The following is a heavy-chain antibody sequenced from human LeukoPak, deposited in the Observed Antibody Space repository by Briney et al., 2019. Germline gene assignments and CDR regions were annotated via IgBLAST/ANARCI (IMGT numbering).Heavy chain of an antibody. CDR2: INSDGSAT. D-gene: IGHD3-10*01. J-gene: IGHJ4*02. CDR3: ARGSRFTDY. CDR1: GFTLGSYW. Sequence: GVSLRLSCAASGFTLGSYWMHWVRQVLGKGLVWVSRINSDGSATAYADSVKGRFTISRDNAKNTLYLQMNSLRAEDTAVYYCARGSRFTDYWGQGTLVTVSS. V-gene: IGHV3-74*01.